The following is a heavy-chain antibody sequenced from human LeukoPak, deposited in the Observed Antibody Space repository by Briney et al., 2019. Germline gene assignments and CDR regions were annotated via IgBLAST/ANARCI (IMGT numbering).Heavy chain of an antibody. V-gene: IGHV1-2*02. J-gene: IGHJ4*02. CDR1: GYTLTGYY. CDR3: ARSSWITMIVVVIGDFDY. D-gene: IGHD3-22*01. CDR2: INPNSGGT. Sequence: ASVKVSCKASGYTLTGYYMHWVRQAPGQGLEWMGWINPNSGGTNYAQKFQGRVTMTRDTSISTAYMELSRLRSDDTAVYYCARSSWITMIVVVIGDFDYWGQGTLVTVSS.